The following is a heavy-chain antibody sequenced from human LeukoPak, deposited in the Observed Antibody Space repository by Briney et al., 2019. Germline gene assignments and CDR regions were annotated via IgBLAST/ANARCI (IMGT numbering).Heavy chain of an antibody. V-gene: IGHV1-46*01. CDR2: INPSGGST. D-gene: IGHD2-2*01. CDR1: GYIFTSYY. Sequence: ASVKVSCMASGYIFTSYYMHWVRQAPGQGLEWMGIINPSGGSTFYAQKFQGRVTMTRDMSTSTVYMELSSLRSEDTALYFCAREYCSSTTCSYNVALDYYYYYMDVWGKGTTVTVSS. CDR3: AREYCSSTTCSYNVALDYYYYYMDV. J-gene: IGHJ6*03.